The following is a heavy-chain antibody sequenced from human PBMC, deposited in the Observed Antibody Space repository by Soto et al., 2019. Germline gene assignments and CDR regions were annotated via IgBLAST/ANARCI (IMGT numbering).Heavy chain of an antibody. CDR2: IKQDGSEK. CDR3: ARDSRDIVVVPAAIVYYYYYYGMDV. CDR1: GFTFSSYW. J-gene: IGHJ6*02. V-gene: IGHV3-7*03. D-gene: IGHD2-2*02. Sequence: LRLSCAASGFTFSSYWMSWVRQAPGKGLEWVANIKQDGSEKYYVDSVKGRFTISRDNAKNSLYLQMNSLRAEDTAVYYCARDSRDIVVVPAAIVYYYYYYGMDVWGQGTTVTVSS.